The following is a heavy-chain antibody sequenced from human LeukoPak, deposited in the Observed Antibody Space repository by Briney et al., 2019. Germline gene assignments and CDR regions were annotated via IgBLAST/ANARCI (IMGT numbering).Heavy chain of an antibody. J-gene: IGHJ6*03. CDR1: GDSGSSHY. V-gene: IGHV4-59*02. CDR2: ISLTGTT. D-gene: IGHD1-26*01. CDR3: ARIESGGTYFYYYYMDV. Sequence: SETLSLTCAVSGDSGSSHYWTWIRQPPGKGLEWIGYISLTGTTNYNPSLKSRVTISVDPFKSQFSLILTSVTAADTAVHYCARIESGGTYFYYYYMDVWGKGTAVTVSS.